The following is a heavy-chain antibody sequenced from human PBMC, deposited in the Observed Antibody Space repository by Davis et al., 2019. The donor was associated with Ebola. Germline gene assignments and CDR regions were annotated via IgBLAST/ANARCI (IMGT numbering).Heavy chain of an antibody. CDR2: ISVDSGTT. CDR3: ARGSVDIVATTYNYYYGMDV. D-gene: IGHD5-12*01. Sequence: GESLKISCAASRFTFSDYVMNWVRQAPGKGLEWVSTISVDSGTTHYADSVKGRFTISRDNSKSTLFLQMNSLRAEDTAVYYCARGSVDIVATTYNYYYGMDVWGQGTTVTVSS. V-gene: IGHV3-23*01. J-gene: IGHJ6*02. CDR1: RFTFSDYV.